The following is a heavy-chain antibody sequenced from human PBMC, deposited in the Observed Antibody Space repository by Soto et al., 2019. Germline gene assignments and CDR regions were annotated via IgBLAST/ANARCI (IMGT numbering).Heavy chain of an antibody. CDR1: GFTFGMYW. J-gene: IGHJ4*02. Sequence: GRSLRLACVVSGFTFGMYWMHWVRQVPGQRPFWVSRISDDGTTTNYADSVRGRFTISRDNSKNTLYLQMNNLKPDDTAIDDCTRGARDDASGTGANWGEGT. CDR3: TRGARDDASGTGAN. CDR2: ISDDGTTT. D-gene: IGHD3-10*01. V-gene: IGHV3-74*01.